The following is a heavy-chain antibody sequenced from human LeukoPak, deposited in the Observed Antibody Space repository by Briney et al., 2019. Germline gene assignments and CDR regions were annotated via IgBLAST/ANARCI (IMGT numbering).Heavy chain of an antibody. CDR1: GGSISSSSYY. Sequence: PSETLSLTCTVSGGSISSSSYYWVWIRQPPGKGLEWIGSIYYSGVTYYNPSLESRVTTLVDTSKNQFSLKLSSVTATDTAVYYCASPLGYCSSTNCYGDYWGQGTLVTVSS. CDR2: IYYSGVT. CDR3: ASPLGYCSSTNCYGDY. D-gene: IGHD2-2*01. J-gene: IGHJ4*02. V-gene: IGHV4-39*01.